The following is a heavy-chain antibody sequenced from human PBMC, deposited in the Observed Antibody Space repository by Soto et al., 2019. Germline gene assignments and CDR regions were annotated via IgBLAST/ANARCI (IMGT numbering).Heavy chain of an antibody. D-gene: IGHD3-3*01. CDR1: GGSISSGGYY. CDR2: IYYSGST. J-gene: IGHJ5*02. Sequence: PSETLSLTCTVSGGSISSGGYYWSWIRQHPGKGLEWIGYIYYSGSTYYNPSLKSRVTISVDTSKNQFSLKLSSVTAADTAVYYCARGRFLEWVSTTNNWFDPWGQGALVTVSS. V-gene: IGHV4-31*03. CDR3: ARGRFLEWVSTTNNWFDP.